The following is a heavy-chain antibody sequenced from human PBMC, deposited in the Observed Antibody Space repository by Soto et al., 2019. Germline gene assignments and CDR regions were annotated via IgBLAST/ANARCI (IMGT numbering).Heavy chain of an antibody. Sequence: EVQLVESGGGLVQPGGSLRLSCAASGFTFSNYWMHWVRQAPGKGLVWVSRVNCDGSNTNNADSVKGRFTISRDNAKNTLYLQMNSLRAEDTAVYYCARVVASTWYCGQGTLVTVSS. CDR2: VNCDGSNT. J-gene: IGHJ1*01. CDR1: GFTFSNYW. D-gene: IGHD6-13*01. CDR3: ARVVASTWY. V-gene: IGHV3-74*01.